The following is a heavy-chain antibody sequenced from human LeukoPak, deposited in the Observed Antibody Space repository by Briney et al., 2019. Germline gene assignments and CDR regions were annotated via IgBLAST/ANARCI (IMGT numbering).Heavy chain of an antibody. D-gene: IGHD3-10*01. Sequence: GGSLRLSCAASGFTVSSNYMSWVRQAPGKGLEWVSVIYSGGSTYYADSVKGRFTISRDNSKNTLYLQMNSLRAEDTAVYYCERDPSLGGDDYWGQGTLVTVSS. CDR1: GFTVSSNY. CDR2: IYSGGST. CDR3: ERDPSLGGDDY. V-gene: IGHV3-66*02. J-gene: IGHJ4*02.